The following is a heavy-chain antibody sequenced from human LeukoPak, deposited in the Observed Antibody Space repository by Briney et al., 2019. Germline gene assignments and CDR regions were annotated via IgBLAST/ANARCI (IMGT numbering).Heavy chain of an antibody. D-gene: IGHD3-10*01. CDR1: GYTFTGYY. Sequence: ASVKVSCKASGYTFTGYYMHWVRQAPGQGLEWTGWINPNSGGTNYAQKFQGRVTMTRDTSISTAYMELSRLRSDDTAVYYCARERITMVRGAKSNWFDPWGQGTLVTVSS. CDR3: ARERITMVRGAKSNWFDP. J-gene: IGHJ5*02. CDR2: INPNSGGT. V-gene: IGHV1-2*02.